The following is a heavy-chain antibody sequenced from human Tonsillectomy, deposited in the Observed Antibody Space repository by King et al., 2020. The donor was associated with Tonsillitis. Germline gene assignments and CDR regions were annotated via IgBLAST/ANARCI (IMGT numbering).Heavy chain of an antibody. CDR3: AREEASWSSWNFDY. Sequence: QLVQSGGGLVQPGGSLRLSCAASGFTFSSYWMSWVRQAPGKGLEWVAKIKQDGSEKYYVDSVKGRFTISRDNAKNPLYLQMNSLRVEDTAVYYCAREEASWSSWNFDYWGQGTLVTVSS. V-gene: IGHV3-7*03. J-gene: IGHJ4*02. D-gene: IGHD6-13*01. CDR2: IKQDGSEK. CDR1: GFTFSSYW.